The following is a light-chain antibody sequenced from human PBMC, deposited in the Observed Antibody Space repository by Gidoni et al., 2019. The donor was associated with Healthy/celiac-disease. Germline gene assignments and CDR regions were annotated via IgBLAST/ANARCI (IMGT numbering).Light chain of an antibody. CDR1: QSLLHSNGYNY. Sequence: IVMTQSPLSLPVTPGEPASISCRSSQSLLHSNGYNYLDWYLQRPGQSPQLLIYLGSTRASGVPDRFSGSGSGTDFTLKISRVEAGDVGVYYCMQALQTPLFTFGPGTKVDIK. V-gene: IGKV2-28*01. CDR3: MQALQTPLFT. CDR2: LGS. J-gene: IGKJ3*01.